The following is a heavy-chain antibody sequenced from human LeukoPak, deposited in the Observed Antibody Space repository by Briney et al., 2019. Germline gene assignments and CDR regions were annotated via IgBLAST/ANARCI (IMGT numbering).Heavy chain of an antibody. CDR2: ISSSSSYI. D-gene: IGHD2-2*01. CDR1: GFTFSSYS. J-gene: IGHJ3*02. Sequence: PGGSLRLSCAASGFTFSSYSMNWVRQAPGKGLEWVSSISSSSSYIYYADSVKGRFTISRDNAKNSLYLQMNSLRAEDTAVYYCARQRYCSSTSCPDAFDIWGQGTMVTVSS. V-gene: IGHV3-21*01. CDR3: ARQRYCSSTSCPDAFDI.